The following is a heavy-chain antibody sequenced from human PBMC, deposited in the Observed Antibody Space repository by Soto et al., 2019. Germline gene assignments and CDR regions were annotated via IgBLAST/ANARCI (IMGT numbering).Heavy chain of an antibody. CDR1: GGSISSGGYY. CDR2: IYYSGST. J-gene: IGHJ5*02. D-gene: IGHD6-13*01. Sequence: QVQLQESGPGLVKPSQTLSLTCTVSGGSISSGGYYWSWIRQHPGKGLEWIGYIYYSGSTYYNPSLTSRVTLSVDTSKNQFSLKLSSVTAADTAVYYCARDQRSWYNWFDPWGQGTLVTVSS. V-gene: IGHV4-31*03. CDR3: ARDQRSWYNWFDP.